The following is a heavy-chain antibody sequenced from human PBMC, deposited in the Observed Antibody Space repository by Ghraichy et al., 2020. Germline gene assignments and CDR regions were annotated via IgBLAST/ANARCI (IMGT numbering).Heavy chain of an antibody. V-gene: IGHV3-74*01. J-gene: IGHJ4*02. D-gene: IGHD1-1*01. CDR3: ARDIQNWSEGGGGY. CDR2: ISSDGTTI. CDR1: RFSLSSYW. Sequence: GGSLRLSCGATRFSLSSYWMHWVRQAPGKGLVWVSRISSDGTTIDYADSVKGRFTISRDNAKNTLYLQMNRLRAEDTAVYFCARDIQNWSEGGGGYWGQGTLVTVSS.